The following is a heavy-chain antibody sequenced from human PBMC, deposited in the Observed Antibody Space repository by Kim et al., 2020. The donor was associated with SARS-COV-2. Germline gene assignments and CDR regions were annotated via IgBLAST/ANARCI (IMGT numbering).Heavy chain of an antibody. Sequence: GGSLRLSCAASGFSFNNFGMHWVRQAPGKGLELVALISYEGSKKYYADSLKGRFTISRDSSKNTLYLQMNSLRAEDTAVYYCANDSAFFFITFWGDWGGLDVWGQGTTVTVSS. CDR3: ANDSAFFFITFWGDWGGLDV. D-gene: IGHD3-16*01. CDR2: ISYEGSKK. V-gene: IGHV3-30*18. CDR1: GFSFNNFG. J-gene: IGHJ6*02.